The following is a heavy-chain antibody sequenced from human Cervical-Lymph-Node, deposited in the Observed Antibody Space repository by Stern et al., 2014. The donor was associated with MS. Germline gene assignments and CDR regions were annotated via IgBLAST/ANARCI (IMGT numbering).Heavy chain of an antibody. CDR1: GYTLTSYD. CDR2: MKPNICNT. CDR3: ARGASGSPHFDY. J-gene: IGHJ4*02. D-gene: IGHD1-26*01. V-gene: IGHV1-8*01. Sequence: QVQLVESGAEVKKPGASVKVSCKASGYTLTSYDINWVRQATGKGLEWMGWMKPNICNTSYAQKFQGRFTMARNTSISTAYMELSSLRSEDTAVYYCARGASGSPHFDYWGQGTLVTVSS.